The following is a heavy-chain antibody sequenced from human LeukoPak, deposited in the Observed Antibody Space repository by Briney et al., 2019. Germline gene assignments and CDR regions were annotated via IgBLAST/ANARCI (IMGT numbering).Heavy chain of an antibody. Sequence: PGGSLRLSCAASGFTFDDYAMHWVRHAPGKGMEWVSGISWNSDSIGYADSVKGRFTISRDNSKNTLYLQMNSLRADDTAVYYCARDFFSAMKDYYDSSGYYYFDYWGQGTLVTVSS. CDR3: ARDFFSAMKDYYDSSGYYYFDY. V-gene: IGHV3-9*01. J-gene: IGHJ4*02. CDR2: ISWNSDSI. D-gene: IGHD3-22*01. CDR1: GFTFDDYA.